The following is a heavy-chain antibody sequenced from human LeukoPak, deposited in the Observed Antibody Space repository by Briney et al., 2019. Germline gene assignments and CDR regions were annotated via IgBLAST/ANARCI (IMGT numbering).Heavy chain of an antibody. CDR2: ISCSSSYI. D-gene: IGHD3-10*01. V-gene: IGHV3-21*01. CDR1: GFTFSSYS. J-gene: IGHJ4*02. CDR3: ARDRIPIQGVSAY. Sequence: GGSLTLSCAASGFTFSSYSMNWVRQAPAKGVEWVSSISCSSSYIYYEDSVKGRFTISRDNAKNSLYLQMNSLRAEDTAVYYCARDRIPIQGVSAYWGQGTLVTVSS.